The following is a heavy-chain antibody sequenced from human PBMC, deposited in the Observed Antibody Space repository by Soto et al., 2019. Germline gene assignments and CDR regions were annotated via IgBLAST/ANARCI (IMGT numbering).Heavy chain of an antibody. V-gene: IGHV3-48*02. J-gene: IGHJ4*02. Sequence: EVQLVESGGGLVQPGGSLRLSCAASGFSLSSYSMNWVRQAPGKGLEWISFISSSSTIYYADSVKGRFTISRDNAKNSLYLQMNSLRDEDTAMYYCARAFETWVQGTLVIVSS. CDR1: GFSLSSYS. CDR2: ISSSSTI. CDR3: ARAFET.